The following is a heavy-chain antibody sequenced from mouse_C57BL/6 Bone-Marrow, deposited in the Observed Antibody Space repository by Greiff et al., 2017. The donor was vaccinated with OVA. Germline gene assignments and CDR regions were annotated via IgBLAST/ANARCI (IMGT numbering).Heavy chain of an antibody. CDR2: FWTGGGT. Sequence: VQLQESGPGLVAPSQSLSITCTVSGFSLTSYAISWVRQPPGKGLEWLGVFWTGGGTNYHSASKSRLSINKNNSKSKVFLKMNSLQTDDTARYYCARGITDFDYWGQGTTLTVSS. D-gene: IGHD1-3*01. J-gene: IGHJ2*01. V-gene: IGHV2-9-1*01. CDR1: GFSLTSYA. CDR3: ARGITDFDY.